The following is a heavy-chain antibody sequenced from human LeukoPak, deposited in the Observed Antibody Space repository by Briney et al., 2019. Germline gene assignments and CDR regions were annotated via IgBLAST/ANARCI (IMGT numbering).Heavy chain of an antibody. CDR1: GGSISSGGYS. Sequence: SETLSLTCAVSGGSISSGGYSWSWLRQPPGKGLEWIGYIYHSGSTYYNPSLKSRVTISVDRSKNQFSLKLSSVTAADTAVYYCARAQGLVDAFDIWGQGTMVTVSS. CDR2: IYHSGST. V-gene: IGHV4-30-2*01. J-gene: IGHJ3*02. CDR3: ARAQGLVDAFDI.